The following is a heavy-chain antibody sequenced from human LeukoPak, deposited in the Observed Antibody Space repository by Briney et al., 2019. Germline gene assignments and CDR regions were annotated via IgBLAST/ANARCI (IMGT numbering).Heavy chain of an antibody. J-gene: IGHJ3*02. D-gene: IGHD4-17*01. V-gene: IGHV3-21*01. CDR2: ISSSSSYI. CDR1: GFTFSIYS. Sequence: GGPLSLSCAASGFTFSIYSVNWVRQAPGKGREWFSSISSSSSYIYYADSVKGRFTISRDNAKNSLYLQMNSLRAEDTAVYYCARDIYGDYLQGCAFDIWGQGTMVTVSS. CDR3: ARDIYGDYLQGCAFDI.